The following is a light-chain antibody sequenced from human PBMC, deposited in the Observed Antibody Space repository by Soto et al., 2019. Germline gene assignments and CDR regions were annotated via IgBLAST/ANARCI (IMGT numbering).Light chain of an antibody. J-gene: IGLJ1*01. CDR3: LLSYNGPYV. Sequence: QAVVTQEASLTVSPGGTVTLTCGSSTGAVTNGRYPYWFQQKPGQAPRTLIYDTTNRHSWTPARFSGSLLGGKAALTLSGAQPEDEAEYYCLLSYNGPYVFGTGTKVTVL. CDR1: TGAVTNGRY. V-gene: IGLV7-46*01. CDR2: DTT.